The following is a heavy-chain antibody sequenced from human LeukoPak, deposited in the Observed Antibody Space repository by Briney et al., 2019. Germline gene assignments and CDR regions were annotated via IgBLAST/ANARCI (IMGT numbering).Heavy chain of an antibody. CDR1: GYTFTMYY. D-gene: IGHD3-16*01. V-gene: IGHV1-46*01. Sequence: ASVKVSCKASGYTFTMYYIHWVRQAPGQGLEWMGMINPSDGATTYAQRFQGRVTMTRDMSTTTVYMDLRSLRSENTAVYFCAGEGGGGLSGNLGGLFASYYTYYYMDVWGRGTTATVSS. CDR3: AGEGGGGLSGNLGGLFASYYTYYYMDV. J-gene: IGHJ6*03. CDR2: INPSDGAT.